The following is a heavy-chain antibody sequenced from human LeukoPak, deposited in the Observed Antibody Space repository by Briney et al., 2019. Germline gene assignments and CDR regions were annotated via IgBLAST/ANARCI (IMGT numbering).Heavy chain of an antibody. J-gene: IGHJ6*02. Sequence: GGSLRLSCAASGFTFSSYEMNWVRQAPGKGLGWVSYISSSGSTIYYADSVKGRFTISRDNAKNSLYLQMNSLRAEDTAVYYCASSPYLCSGGSCYSPPSDYYYGMDVWGQGTTVTVSS. D-gene: IGHD2-15*01. CDR3: ASSPYLCSGGSCYSPPSDYYYGMDV. CDR2: ISSSGSTI. CDR1: GFTFSSYE. V-gene: IGHV3-48*03.